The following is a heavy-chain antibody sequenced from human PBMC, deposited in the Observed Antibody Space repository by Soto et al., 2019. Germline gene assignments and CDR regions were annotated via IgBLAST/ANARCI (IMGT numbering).Heavy chain of an antibody. Sequence: PGGSLRLSCAASGFTFSSYWMSWVHQAPGKGLEWVANIKQDGSEKYYVDSVKGRFTISRDNAKNSLYLQMNSLRAEDTAVYYCARDRYSYYDFWSGSLPYYYFGMDVWGQGTTVTVS. CDR2: IKQDGSEK. J-gene: IGHJ6*02. D-gene: IGHD3-3*01. CDR1: GFTFSSYW. CDR3: ARDRYSYYDFWSGSLPYYYFGMDV. V-gene: IGHV3-7*01.